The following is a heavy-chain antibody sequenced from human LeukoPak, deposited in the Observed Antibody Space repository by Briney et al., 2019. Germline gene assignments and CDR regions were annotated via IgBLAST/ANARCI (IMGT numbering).Heavy chain of an antibody. CDR2: IYTSGST. D-gene: IGHD3-22*01. CDR3: AREAYYYDSSGYCFDY. CDR1: GGSISSYY. Sequence: SETLSLTCTVSGGSISSYYWSWIRQPAGKGLEWIGRIYTSGSTNYNPSLKSRVTISVDKSKNQFSLKLSSVTAADTAVYYCAREAYYYDSSGYCFDYWGQGTLATVSS. V-gene: IGHV4-4*07. J-gene: IGHJ4*02.